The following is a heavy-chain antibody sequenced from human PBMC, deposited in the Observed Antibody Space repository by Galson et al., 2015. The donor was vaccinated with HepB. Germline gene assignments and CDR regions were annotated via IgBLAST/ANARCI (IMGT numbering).Heavy chain of an antibody. CDR1: GFTFSSYS. CDR2: ISSSSSYI. D-gene: IGHD1-26*01. V-gene: IGHV3-21*01. CDR3: ASDLSGSYADY. J-gene: IGHJ4*02. Sequence: SLRLSCAASGFTFSSYSMNWVRQAPGKGLEWVSSISSSSSYIYYADSVKGRFTISRDNAKNSLYLQMNSLRAEDTAVYYCASDLSGSYADYWGQGTLVTVSS.